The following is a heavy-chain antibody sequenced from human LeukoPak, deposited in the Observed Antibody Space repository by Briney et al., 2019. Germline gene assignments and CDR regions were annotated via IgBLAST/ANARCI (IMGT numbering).Heavy chain of an antibody. CDR1: GFTFSSYG. V-gene: IGHV3-30*18. D-gene: IGHD6-19*01. CDR3: AKDRYSSGWYYFDY. CDR2: ISYDGSNK. J-gene: IGHJ4*02. Sequence: PGRSLRLSCAASGFTFSSYGMHWVRQAPGKGLEWVAVISYDGSNKYYADSVKGRFTISRDNSKNTLYLQTNSLRAEDTAVYYCAKDRYSSGWYYFDYWGQGTLVTVSS.